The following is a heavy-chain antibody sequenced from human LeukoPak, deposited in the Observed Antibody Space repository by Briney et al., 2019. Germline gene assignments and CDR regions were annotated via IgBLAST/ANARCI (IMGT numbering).Heavy chain of an antibody. CDR1: GHTFTSYG. Sequence: ASVKVSCKASGHTFTSYGISWVRQAPGQGLEWMGWISAYNGNTDYAQKLQGRVTMTTDTSTSTAYMELRSLRSDDTAVYYCARDRHGQTGYDYWGQGTLVTVSS. CDR2: ISAYNGNT. J-gene: IGHJ4*02. CDR3: ARDRHGQTGYDY. V-gene: IGHV1-18*01. D-gene: IGHD3-9*01.